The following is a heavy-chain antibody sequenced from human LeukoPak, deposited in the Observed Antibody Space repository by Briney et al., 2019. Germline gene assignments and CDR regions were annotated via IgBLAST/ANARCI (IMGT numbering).Heavy chain of an antibody. J-gene: IGHJ4*02. V-gene: IGHV4-61*02. Sequence: PSETLSLTCTVSGGSISSGSYYWSWIRQPAGKGLEWIGRIYTSGSTNYNPSLKSRVTISVDTSKNQFSLKLSSVTAADTAVYYCARDQWDYGDYVLISWGQGTLVTVSS. CDR2: IYTSGST. CDR3: ARDQWDYGDYVLIS. CDR1: GGSISSGSYY. D-gene: IGHD4-17*01.